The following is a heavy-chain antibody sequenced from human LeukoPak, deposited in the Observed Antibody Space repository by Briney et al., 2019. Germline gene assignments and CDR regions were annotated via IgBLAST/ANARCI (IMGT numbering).Heavy chain of an antibody. CDR2: ISSSSSYI. D-gene: IGHD3-10*01. V-gene: IGHV3-21*01. Sequence: GGSLRLSCAASGFTFSDYNMNWVRQAPGKGLEWVSSISSSSSYIYYADSVKGRFTISRDNAKNSLYLQMNSLRAEDTAVYYCARDYGSGSYPPGYWGQGTLVTVSS. J-gene: IGHJ4*02. CDR3: ARDYGSGSYPPGY. CDR1: GFTFSDYN.